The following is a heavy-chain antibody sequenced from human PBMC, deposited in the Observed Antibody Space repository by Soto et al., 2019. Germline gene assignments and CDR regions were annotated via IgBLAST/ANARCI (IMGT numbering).Heavy chain of an antibody. CDR2: IIPIFGTA. Sequence: VKVSCKASGGTFSSYAISWVRQAPGQGLEWMGGIIPIFGTANYAQKFQGRVTITADESTSTAYMELSSLRSEDTAVYYCARGEICGGDCYLYYFDYWGQGTLVTVSS. J-gene: IGHJ4*02. CDR3: ARGEICGGDCYLYYFDY. V-gene: IGHV1-69*01. CDR1: GGTFSSYA. D-gene: IGHD2-21*02.